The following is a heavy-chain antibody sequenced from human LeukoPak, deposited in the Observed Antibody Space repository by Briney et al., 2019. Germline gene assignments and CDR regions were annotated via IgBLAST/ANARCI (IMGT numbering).Heavy chain of an antibody. V-gene: IGHV1-2*02. CDR1: GHTFTGYY. D-gene: IGHD2/OR15-2a*01. J-gene: IGHJ4*02. CDR3: ATAQRSSMSFDY. Sequence: GASVKVSCKASGHTFTGYYMHWVRQAPGQGLEWMGWINPNSGGTNYAQKFQGRVTMTEDTSTDTAYMELSSLRSEDTAVYYCATAQRSSMSFDYWGQGTLVTVSS. CDR2: INPNSGGT.